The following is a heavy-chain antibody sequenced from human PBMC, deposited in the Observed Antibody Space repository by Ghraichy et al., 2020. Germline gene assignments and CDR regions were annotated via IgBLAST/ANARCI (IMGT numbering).Heavy chain of an antibody. V-gene: IGHV3-23*01. CDR2: ISGSGGST. Sequence: GGSLRLSCAASGFTFSSYAMSWVRQAPGKGLEWVSAISGSGGSTYYADSVKGRFTISRDNSKNTLYLQMNSLRAEDTAVYYCAKSVSPTSPVYYYYYGMDVWGQGTTVTVSS. CDR1: GFTFSSYA. D-gene: IGHD2-2*01. J-gene: IGHJ6*02. CDR3: AKSVSPTSPVYYYYYGMDV.